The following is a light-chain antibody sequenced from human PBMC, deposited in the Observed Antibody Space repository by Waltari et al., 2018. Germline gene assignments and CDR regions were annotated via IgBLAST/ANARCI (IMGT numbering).Light chain of an antibody. CDR3: CSYAGKYTSV. Sequence: QSALTQPRSVSGSPGQSVTLSCTGTSSDIGGYYYVSWYQQHPGKVPKLILFYVTSRPSGVPRDFSGSKAGNTASLTISGLQAGDEAVYFCCSYAGKYTSVFGAGTKVTVL. V-gene: IGLV2-11*02. CDR2: YVT. CDR1: SSDIGGYYY. J-gene: IGLJ2*01.